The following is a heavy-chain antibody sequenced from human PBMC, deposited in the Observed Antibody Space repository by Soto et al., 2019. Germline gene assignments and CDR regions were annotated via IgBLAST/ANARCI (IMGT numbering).Heavy chain of an antibody. J-gene: IGHJ4*02. Sequence: SGGSLRLSCAGSGFIFSNNGMHWVRQAPGKGLEWVAFISYDGGETFYADSVKGRFTISRDNSKSTLFLHMNSLKKEDTAVYYCAITSVADASFDYWGQGTLVTVSS. V-gene: IGHV3-30*03. CDR2: ISYDGGET. D-gene: IGHD5-12*01. CDR1: GFIFSNNG. CDR3: AITSVADASFDY.